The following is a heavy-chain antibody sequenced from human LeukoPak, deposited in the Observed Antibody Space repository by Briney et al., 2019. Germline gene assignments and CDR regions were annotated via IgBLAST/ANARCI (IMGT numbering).Heavy chain of an antibody. D-gene: IGHD3-22*01. Sequence: PGGSLRLSCAASEFTFSSYSMHWVRQAPGKGLEWVSYISSSGSTIYYADSVKGRFTISRDNAKNSLYLQTNSLRAEDTAVYYCARSLYYYDSSGYDYWGQGTLVTVSS. CDR3: ARSLYYYDSSGYDY. CDR2: ISSSGSTI. J-gene: IGHJ4*02. V-gene: IGHV3-48*04. CDR1: EFTFSSYS.